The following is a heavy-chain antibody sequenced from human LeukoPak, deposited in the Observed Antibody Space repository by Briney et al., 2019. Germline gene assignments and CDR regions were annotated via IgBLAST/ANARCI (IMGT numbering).Heavy chain of an antibody. CDR2: IYYSGST. Sequence: SETLSLTCTVSGGSISSGGYYWSWIRQHPGKGLEWIGYIYYSGSTYYNPSLKSRVTISVDTSKNQFSLKLSSVTAADTAVYYCARGSYDSSGYSRVYYFDYWGQGTLVTVSS. CDR3: ARGSYDSSGYSRVYYFDY. CDR1: GGSISSGGYY. D-gene: IGHD3-22*01. V-gene: IGHV4-31*03. J-gene: IGHJ4*02.